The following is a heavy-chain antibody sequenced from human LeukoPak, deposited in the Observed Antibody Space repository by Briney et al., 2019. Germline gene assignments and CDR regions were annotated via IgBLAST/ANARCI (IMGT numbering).Heavy chain of an antibody. V-gene: IGHV1-18*01. J-gene: IGHJ4*02. CDR2: ISAYSGNT. D-gene: IGHD2-2*02. CDR3: ARQPIYCSSTSCYRYRDY. CDR1: GYTFTSYG. Sequence: GASVKVSCKASGYTFTSYGISWVRQAPGQGLEWMGWISAYSGNTNYAQKLQGRVTMTTDTSTSTAYMELRSLRSDDTAVYYCARQPIYCSSTSCYRYRDYWGQGTLVTVSS.